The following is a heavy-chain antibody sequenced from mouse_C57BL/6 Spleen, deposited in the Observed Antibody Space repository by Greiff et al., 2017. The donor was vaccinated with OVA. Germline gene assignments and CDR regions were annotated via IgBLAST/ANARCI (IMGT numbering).Heavy chain of an antibody. J-gene: IGHJ4*01. V-gene: IGHV1-52*01. CDR2: IDPSDSEP. Sequence: QVQLQQPGAELVRPGSSVKLSCKASGYTFTSSWMHWVKQRPIQGLEWIGNIDPSDSEPHYNQKFKDKATLTVDKSSSTAYMQLSSLTSEDSAVYYCERRGDEGYYAMDYWGQGTSVTVSS. CDR1: GYTFTSSW. D-gene: IGHD3-3*01. CDR3: ERRGDEGYYAMDY.